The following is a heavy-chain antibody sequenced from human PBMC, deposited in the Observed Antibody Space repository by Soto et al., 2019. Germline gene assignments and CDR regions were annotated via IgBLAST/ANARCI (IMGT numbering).Heavy chain of an antibody. Sequence: QITLKESGPTLVKPTQTLTLTCIFSGFSFSAAGVGLGWIRQPPGKALEWLALIFWDDDARYSPSLKSRLTITKDTSKNQVVLTMTNMDPVDTATYSCAHAYGGTSWPNDAFDVWGPGTVVTVSS. J-gene: IGHJ3*01. CDR3: AHAYGGTSWPNDAFDV. CDR2: IFWDDDA. D-gene: IGHD2-21*01. V-gene: IGHV2-5*02. CDR1: GFSFSAAGVG.